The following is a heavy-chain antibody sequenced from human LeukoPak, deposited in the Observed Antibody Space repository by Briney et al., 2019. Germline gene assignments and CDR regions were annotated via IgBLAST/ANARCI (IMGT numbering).Heavy chain of an antibody. CDR1: GYSFTSYW. J-gene: IGHJ4*02. CDR3: ARQVLGESGYSYGAVDY. CDR2: IYPGDSDT. D-gene: IGHD5-18*01. Sequence: GESLKISCKGSGYSFTSYWIGWVRQMPGKGLEWMGIIYPGDSDTGYSPSFQGQVTISADKSISTAYLQWSSLKASDTAMYYCARQVLGESGYSYGAVDYWGQGTLVTVSS. V-gene: IGHV5-51*01.